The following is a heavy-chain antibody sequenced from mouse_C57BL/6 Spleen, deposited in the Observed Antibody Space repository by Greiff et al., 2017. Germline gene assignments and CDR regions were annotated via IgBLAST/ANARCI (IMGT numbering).Heavy chain of an antibody. D-gene: IGHD2-2*01. Sequence: EVQRVESGGGLVKPGGSLKLSCAASGFTFSDYGMHWVRQAPEKGLEWVAYISSGSSTIYYADTVKGRFTISRDNAKNTLFLQMPSLRSEDTAMYYCAGRGYDSWFAYWGQGTLVTVSA. V-gene: IGHV5-17*01. CDR2: ISSGSSTI. CDR3: AGRGYDSWFAY. J-gene: IGHJ3*01. CDR1: GFTFSDYG.